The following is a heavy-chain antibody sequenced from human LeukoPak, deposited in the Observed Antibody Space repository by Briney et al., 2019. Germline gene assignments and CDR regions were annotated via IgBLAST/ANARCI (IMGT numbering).Heavy chain of an antibody. Sequence: GGSLRLSCAASGFTFRSYAMHWVRQAPGKGLVWVSGINTDGSTTSYADSVKGRFTISRDNAKNTVYLQMSSLRAEDTAVYYCAKESGYDVDLEYWGQGALVTVSS. CDR3: AKESGYDVDLEY. J-gene: IGHJ4*02. D-gene: IGHD5-12*01. V-gene: IGHV3-74*01. CDR2: INTDGSTT. CDR1: GFTFRSYA.